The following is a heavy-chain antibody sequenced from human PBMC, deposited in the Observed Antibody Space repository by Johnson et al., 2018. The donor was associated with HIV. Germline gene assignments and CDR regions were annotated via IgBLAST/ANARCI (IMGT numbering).Heavy chain of an antibody. V-gene: IGHV3-30*04. D-gene: IGHD6-6*01. J-gene: IGHJ3*02. Sequence: QVQLLESGGGVVQPGRSLRLSCAASGFTFSSYAMHWVRQAPGKGLEWVAVISYDGSNKYYADSVKGRFTISRDNAKNTLYLQMNSLRAEYTAVYYCARAVYSSSSSCAFDIWGQGTMVTVSS. CDR3: ARAVYSSSSSCAFDI. CDR1: GFTFSSYA. CDR2: ISYDGSNK.